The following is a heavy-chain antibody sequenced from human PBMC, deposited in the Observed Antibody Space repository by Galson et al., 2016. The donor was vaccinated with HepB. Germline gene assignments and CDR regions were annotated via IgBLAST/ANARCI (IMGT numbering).Heavy chain of an antibody. D-gene: IGHD3-16*02. Sequence: SLRLSCAASGFTFRSYSFNWVRQAPGKGLEWVSSISSTAWSIYYADSVKGRFTISRDNAKNSLYLQMSSLRVEDTALYYCTGDERYRAQGVNDFWGLGTLVTVSS. CDR1: GFTFRSYS. CDR2: ISSTAWSI. J-gene: IGHJ4*02. V-gene: IGHV3-21*04. CDR3: TGDERYRAQGVNDF.